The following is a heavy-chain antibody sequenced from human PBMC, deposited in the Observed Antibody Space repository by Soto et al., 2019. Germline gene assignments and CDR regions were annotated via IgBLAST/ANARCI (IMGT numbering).Heavy chain of an antibody. Sequence: QVQLEESGPGLVKPSETLSLTCTVSGGSISSYYWSWIRQPPGKGLEWIAYIYHSGSTNHNPSLKSRVTISVDTYKNQFSLKLSSVTAADTAMYYCARHYCSGGTCYVRDAFDIWGQGTMVTVSS. J-gene: IGHJ3*02. CDR2: IYHSGST. D-gene: IGHD2-15*01. CDR1: GGSISSYY. V-gene: IGHV4-59*08. CDR3: ARHYCSGGTCYVRDAFDI.